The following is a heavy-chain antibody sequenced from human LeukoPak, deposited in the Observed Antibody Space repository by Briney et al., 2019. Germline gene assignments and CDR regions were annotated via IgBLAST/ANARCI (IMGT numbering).Heavy chain of an antibody. CDR2: ISISSTTI. CDR1: GFTFSSYN. D-gene: IGHD3-22*01. J-gene: IGHJ2*01. V-gene: IGHV3-48*01. Sequence: PGGSLRLSYAASGFTFSSYNMNWVRQAPGKGLEWVSYISISSTTIYYADSVKGRFTISRDNGKNSLSLRMNSLRAEDTAVYYCASSTYYYDSSGTRHWYFDLWGRGTLVTVSS. CDR3: ASSTYYYDSSGTRHWYFDL.